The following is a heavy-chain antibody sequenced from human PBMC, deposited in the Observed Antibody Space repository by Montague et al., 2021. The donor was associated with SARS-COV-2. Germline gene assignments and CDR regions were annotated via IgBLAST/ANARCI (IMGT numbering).Heavy chain of an antibody. V-gene: IGHV4-61*01. Sequence: SETLSLTCTVSGVVELRRRSEEHTSELQSHEQLVCRLLLEKKTNYNPSLKSRVTISVDTSKNQFSLKLSSVTSADTAVYYCARAKPDYDFWPGYGMDVWGQGTRVTVSS. D-gene: IGHD3-3*01. CDR2: LLEKKT. J-gene: IGHJ6*02. CDR1: GVVELRRRS. CDR3: ARAKPDYDFWPGYGMDV.